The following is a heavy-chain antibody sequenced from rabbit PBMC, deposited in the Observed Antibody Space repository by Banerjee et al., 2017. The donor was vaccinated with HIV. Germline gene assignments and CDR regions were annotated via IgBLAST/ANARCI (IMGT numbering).Heavy chain of an antibody. Sequence: QSLVESGGGLVQPGGSLKLSCKASGFSFSSGYWICWVRQAPGKGLELVACIYPSSGVTWYASWVNGRFTVSLDNAQNTVTLQMTSLTAADTATYFCVRGDDDYPTYFALWGQGTLVTVS. CDR3: VRGDDDYPTYFAL. D-gene: IGHD2-1*01. CDR2: IYPSSGVT. CDR1: GFSFSSGYW. V-gene: IGHV1S43*01. J-gene: IGHJ4*01.